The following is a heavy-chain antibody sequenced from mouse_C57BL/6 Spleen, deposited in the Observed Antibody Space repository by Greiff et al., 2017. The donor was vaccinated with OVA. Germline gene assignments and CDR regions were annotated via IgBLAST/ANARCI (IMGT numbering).Heavy chain of an antibody. CDR1: GYTFTSYW. CDR3: ARRGYDETWFAY. D-gene: IGHD2-2*01. Sequence: QVQLKQPGAELVKPGASVKLSCKASGYTFTSYWMHWVKQRPGQGLEWIGMIHPNSGSTNYNEKFKSKATLTVDKSSSTAYMQLSSLTSEDSAVYYCARRGYDETWFAYWGQGTLVTVSA. CDR2: IHPNSGST. J-gene: IGHJ3*01. V-gene: IGHV1-64*01.